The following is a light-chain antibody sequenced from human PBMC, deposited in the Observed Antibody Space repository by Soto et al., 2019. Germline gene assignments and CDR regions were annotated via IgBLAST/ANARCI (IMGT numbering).Light chain of an antibody. Sequence: EIVMTQSPATLSVSPGERATLSCRASQSVSSNLAWYQQKPGQAPRLLIYGASTRATGIPARFSGSGSGTDFTLTISSLQAEDFAVYYGQQYNNWPPFTFGPGTKVDIK. CDR3: QQYNNWPPFT. CDR1: QSVSSN. J-gene: IGKJ3*01. CDR2: GAS. V-gene: IGKV3-15*01.